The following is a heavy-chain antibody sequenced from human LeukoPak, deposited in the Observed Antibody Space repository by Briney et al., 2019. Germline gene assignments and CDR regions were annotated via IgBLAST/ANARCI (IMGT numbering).Heavy chain of an antibody. Sequence: GGSLRLSCAASGSTSDDYAMHWVRQAPGKGLEWVSLISGDGGSTYYADSVKGRFTISRDNSKNSLYLQMNSLRTEDTALYYCAKDWGYGSGSYFWGQGTLVTVSS. J-gene: IGHJ4*02. CDR1: GSTSDDYA. V-gene: IGHV3-43*02. CDR2: ISGDGGST. CDR3: AKDWGYGSGSYF. D-gene: IGHD3-10*01.